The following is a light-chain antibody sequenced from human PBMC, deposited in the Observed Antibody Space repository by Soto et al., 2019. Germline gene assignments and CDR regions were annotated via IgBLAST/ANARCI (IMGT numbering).Light chain of an antibody. CDR1: SGHSSYI. CDR3: ETWDSKSWV. J-gene: IGLJ3*02. CDR2: VEGSGSY. V-gene: IGLV4-60*02. Sequence: QSVLTQSSSASASLGSSVKLTCTLSSGHSSYIIAWHQQQPGKAPRYLMKVEGSGSYNKGSGVPDRFSGSSSGADRYLTISNLQFEDEADYYCETWDSKSWVFGGGTKLTVL.